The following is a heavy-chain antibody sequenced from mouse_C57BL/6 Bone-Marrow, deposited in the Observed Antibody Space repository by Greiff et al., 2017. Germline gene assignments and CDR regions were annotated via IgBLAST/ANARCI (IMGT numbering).Heavy chain of an antibody. CDR2: ISDGGSYT. J-gene: IGHJ2*01. Sequence: EVKLMESGGGLVKPGGSLKLSCAASGFTFSSYAMSWVRQTPEKRLEWVATISDGGSYTYYPDNVKGRFTISRDNAKNNLYLQMSHLKSEDTAMYYCARSSTMITAFDYWGQGTTLTVSS. CDR1: GFTFSSYA. D-gene: IGHD2-4*01. V-gene: IGHV5-4*03. CDR3: ARSSTMITAFDY.